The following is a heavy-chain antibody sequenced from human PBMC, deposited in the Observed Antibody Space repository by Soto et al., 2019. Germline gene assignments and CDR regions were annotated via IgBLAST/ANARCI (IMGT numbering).Heavy chain of an antibody. CDR1: GYTFTDYF. CDR2: VNPNSGGT. D-gene: IGHD2-15*01. CDR3: ARETRMTAFDM. J-gene: IGHJ3*02. Sequence: ASVKVSCKASGYTFTDYFLHWVRQAPGQGLEWMGWVNPNSGGTSYAQKFKDWVTMTRDTSINTAYMELRRLRSDDTALYFCARETRMTAFDMWXQGTMVTVSS. V-gene: IGHV1-2*04.